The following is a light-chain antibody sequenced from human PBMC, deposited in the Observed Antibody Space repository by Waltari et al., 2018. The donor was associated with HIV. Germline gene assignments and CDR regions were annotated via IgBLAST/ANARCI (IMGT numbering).Light chain of an antibody. Sequence: QSVLTQPPSVSGAPGQRVTITGTGNSSKLRAGFYVTWYQQVPETAPKLLIHGDTNRPSGVPDRFSGSKSGTSASLAITGLQAEDEADYYCQSYDSGLSVVFGGGTKLTVL. J-gene: IGLJ3*02. CDR3: QSYDSGLSVV. V-gene: IGLV1-40*01. CDR2: GDT. CDR1: SSKLRAGFY.